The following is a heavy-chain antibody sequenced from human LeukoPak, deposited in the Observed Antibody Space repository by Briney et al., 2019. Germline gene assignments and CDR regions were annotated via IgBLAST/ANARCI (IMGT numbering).Heavy chain of an antibody. V-gene: IGHV4-30-4*01. D-gene: IGHD7-27*01. Sequence: PSETLSLTCTVSGGSISSEDYYWRWIRQPPGKGLEWIGYIYFSGSTYYNPSLKSRVTISVDTSKNQFSLKLSSVTAADTAVYHCARGGLTGVFDYWGQGTLVTVSS. J-gene: IGHJ4*02. CDR3: ARGGLTGVFDY. CDR1: GGSISSEDYY. CDR2: IYFSGST.